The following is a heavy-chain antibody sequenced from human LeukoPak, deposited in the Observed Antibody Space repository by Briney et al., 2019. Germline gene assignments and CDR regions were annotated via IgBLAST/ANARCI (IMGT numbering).Heavy chain of an antibody. V-gene: IGHV1-18*01. Sequence: ASVKVSCKASGYTFTSFGITWVRRAPGQGLEWMGWISAYNGNTNYAQKLQGRVTMTTDTSTSTAYMELRSLRSDDTAVYYCASHLGMRLDYWGQGTLVTVSS. CDR2: ISAYNGNT. CDR1: GYTFTSFG. CDR3: ASHLGMRLDY. J-gene: IGHJ4*02. D-gene: IGHD3-16*01.